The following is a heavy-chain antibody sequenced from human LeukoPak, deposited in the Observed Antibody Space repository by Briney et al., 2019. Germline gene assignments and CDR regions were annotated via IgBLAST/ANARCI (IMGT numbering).Heavy chain of an antibody. J-gene: IGHJ5*02. D-gene: IGHD3-3*01. CDR3: ARADTIFGVVINWFDP. V-gene: IGHV1-2*02. CDR2: INPNSGGT. CDR1: GYTFTGYY. Sequence: ASVKVSCKASGYTFTGYYMHWVRQAPGQGLEWMGWINPNSGGTNYAQKFQGRVTMTRAKSISTAYMELSSLTASDTAMYYCARADTIFGVVINWFDPWGQGTLVTVSS.